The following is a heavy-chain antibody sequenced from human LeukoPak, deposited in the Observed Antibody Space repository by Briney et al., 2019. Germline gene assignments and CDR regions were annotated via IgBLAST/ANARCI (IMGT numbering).Heavy chain of an antibody. D-gene: IGHD1-26*01. J-gene: IGHJ4*02. V-gene: IGHV1-69*04. Sequence: SVKVSCKASGGTFSSYAISWVRQAPGQGLEWMGRIIPILGIANYAQKFQGRVTMTRDTSTSTVYMELSSLRSEDTAVYYCARCIVGATSEHFDYWGQGTLVTVSS. CDR3: ARCIVGATSEHFDY. CDR2: IIPILGIA. CDR1: GGTFSSYA.